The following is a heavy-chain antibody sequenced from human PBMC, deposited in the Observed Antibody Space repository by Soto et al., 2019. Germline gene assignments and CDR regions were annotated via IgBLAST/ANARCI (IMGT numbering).Heavy chain of an antibody. CDR1: VYTFTIYG. J-gene: IGHJ2*01. V-gene: IGHV1-18*01. Sequence: ASVNVSCKSSVYTFTIYGSIWVRQAPGQGLEWMGWISAYNGNTNYAQKLQGRVTMTTDTSTSTAYMELRSLRSDDTAVYYCARDLRSGRLWYLDLWGRGTLVTVSS. CDR2: ISAYNGNT. CDR3: ARDLRSGRLWYLDL. D-gene: IGHD2-15*01.